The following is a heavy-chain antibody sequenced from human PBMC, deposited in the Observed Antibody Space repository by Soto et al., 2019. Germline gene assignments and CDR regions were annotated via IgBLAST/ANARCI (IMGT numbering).Heavy chain of an antibody. CDR2: INAGNGNT. CDR1: GYTFTSYA. D-gene: IGHD2-2*01. V-gene: IGHV1-3*01. Sequence: ASVKVSCKASGYTFTSYAMHWVRQAPGQRLEWMGWINAGNGNTKYSQKFQGRVTITRDTSASTAYIELSSLRSEDTALYYCATRPTVPGGAYYYYCGMDVWGRVTRVTVSS. CDR3: ATRPTVPGGAYYYYCGMDV. J-gene: IGHJ6*02.